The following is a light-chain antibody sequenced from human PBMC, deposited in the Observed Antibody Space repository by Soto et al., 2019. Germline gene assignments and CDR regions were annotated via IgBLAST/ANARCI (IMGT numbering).Light chain of an antibody. CDR1: ALPKKY. Sequence: ELTQPPSVSLSPGQTARITCSGDALPKKYAYWYQQKSGQAPVLVIYEDSERPSGIPERFSGSSSGTMATLTISGAQVEDEADYYCYSTDISGSHRVFGGGTKLTVL. V-gene: IGLV3-10*01. J-gene: IGLJ2*01. CDR3: YSTDISGSHRV. CDR2: EDS.